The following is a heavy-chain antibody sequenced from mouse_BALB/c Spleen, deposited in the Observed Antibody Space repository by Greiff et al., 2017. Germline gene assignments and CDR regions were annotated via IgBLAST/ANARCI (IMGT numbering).Heavy chain of an antibody. CDR2: ISSGSGYT. J-gene: IGHJ4*01. Sequence: EVMLVESGGGLVKPGGSVKLSCAASGFNFRSTTMSWVRQTPEKRLEWVATISSGSGYTYYPDSVKGRFTISRDNAKNTLYLQMSSLTSEDTAMYYCTREEEGGAMDYWGQGTSVTVSS. CDR1: GFNFRSTT. V-gene: IGHV5-6-4*01. CDR3: TREEEGGAMDY.